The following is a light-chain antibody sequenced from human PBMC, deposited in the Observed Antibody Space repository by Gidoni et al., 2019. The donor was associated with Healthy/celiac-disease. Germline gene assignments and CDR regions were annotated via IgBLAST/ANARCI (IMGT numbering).Light chain of an antibody. J-gene: IGKJ5*01. CDR3: QQYNNWPPSIT. CDR2: GAS. CDR1: QSVSSN. Sequence: EIVMTQSAATLSVSPGERATLSCRASQSVSSNLAWYQQKPGQAPRILIYGASTRATGIPARFSGSGSGTEFTLTISSLQSEDFAVYYCQQYNNWPPSITFGQGTRLEIK. V-gene: IGKV3-15*01.